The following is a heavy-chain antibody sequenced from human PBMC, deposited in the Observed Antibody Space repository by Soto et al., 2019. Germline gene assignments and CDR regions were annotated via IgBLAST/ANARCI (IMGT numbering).Heavy chain of an antibody. D-gene: IGHD2-21*02. J-gene: IGHJ3*01. CDR3: AKSLVTPSDAFDL. CDR1: GFTFGNYA. V-gene: IGHV3-23*01. CDR2: ISDPGSST. Sequence: PVGSLRLSCAASGFTFGNYAMNWVRQAPGKGLEWVSSISDPGSSTYYANSVKGRFSMSRDNSKDTLFLQMNSLRAEDTAVYFCAKSLVTPSDAFDLWGRGTLVTVSS.